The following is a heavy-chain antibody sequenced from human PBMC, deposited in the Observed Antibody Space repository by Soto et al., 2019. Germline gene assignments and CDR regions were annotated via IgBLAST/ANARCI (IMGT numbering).Heavy chain of an antibody. V-gene: IGHV3-33*01. CDR3: WRDGGVVDHYYYYYYMDV. CDR1: GFTFSSYG. Sequence: PGGSLRLSCTASGFTFSSYGRHWVRQAPGKGLEWVAVIWYDGSNKYYADSVKGRFTISRDNSKNTLYLQMNSLRAEETAVYYWWRDGGVVDHYYYYYYMDVWGKGTTLTVSS. CDR2: IWYDGSNK. D-gene: IGHD3-16*01. J-gene: IGHJ6*03.